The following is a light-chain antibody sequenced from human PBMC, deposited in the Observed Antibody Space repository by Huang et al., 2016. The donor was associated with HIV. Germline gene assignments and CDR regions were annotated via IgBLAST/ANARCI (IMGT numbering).Light chain of an antibody. CDR3: QRSYSSLT. V-gene: IGKV1-39*01. Sequence: DIQMTQSPSSLSASVGDRVTITCRASQTIKNYLTWNQQKPGKAPKLLIYCASSLHSGVPSRFSGSGSGTDFALTITNLQPEDFATYYCQRSYSSLTFGQGTRLEIK. J-gene: IGKJ5*01. CDR2: CAS. CDR1: QTIKNY.